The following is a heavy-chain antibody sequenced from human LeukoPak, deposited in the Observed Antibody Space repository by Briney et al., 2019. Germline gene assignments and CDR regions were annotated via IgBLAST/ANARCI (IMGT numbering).Heavy chain of an antibody. CDR3: ARGGPYYYGSAHYFDY. D-gene: IGHD3-10*01. Sequence: SETLSLTCTVSGYSISSGYYWGWIRQPPGKGLEWIGSLHHSGSTYYNPSLKSRVTISVDTSKNQFSLKLSSVTAADTAVYYCARGGPYYYGSAHYFDYWGQGTLVTVSS. CDR2: LHHSGST. J-gene: IGHJ4*02. CDR1: GYSISSGYY. V-gene: IGHV4-38-2*02.